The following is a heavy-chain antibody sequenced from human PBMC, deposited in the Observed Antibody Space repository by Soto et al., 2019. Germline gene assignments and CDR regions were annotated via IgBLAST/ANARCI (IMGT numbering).Heavy chain of an antibody. Sequence: PSQTLSLTCAISGDSVFSNSAAWNWIRQSPSRGLEWLGRTYYRSKWYNDYAVSVKSRITINPDTSKNQFSLQLNSVTPEDTAVYYCARGAYCSGGSCYWWFDPWGQGTLVTVSS. CDR3: ARGAYCSGGSCYWWFDP. V-gene: IGHV6-1*01. CDR2: TYYRSKWYN. J-gene: IGHJ5*02. D-gene: IGHD2-15*01. CDR1: GDSVFSNSAA.